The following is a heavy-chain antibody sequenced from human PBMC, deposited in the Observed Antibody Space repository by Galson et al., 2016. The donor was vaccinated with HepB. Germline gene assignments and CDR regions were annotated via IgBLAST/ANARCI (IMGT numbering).Heavy chain of an antibody. D-gene: IGHD1-1*01. J-gene: IGHJ2*01. V-gene: IGHV4-59*01. CDR3: ARGSTGEYWDFDL. Sequence: ETLSLTCTVSGGSISGYYWSWIRQPPGKRPEWIAYIYYSGGSDYNPSLKSRVTISVDRSNDQVSLKLSSATAEDTAVYYCARGSTGEYWDFDLWGRGTLVTVSS. CDR1: GGSISGYY. CDR2: IYYSGGS.